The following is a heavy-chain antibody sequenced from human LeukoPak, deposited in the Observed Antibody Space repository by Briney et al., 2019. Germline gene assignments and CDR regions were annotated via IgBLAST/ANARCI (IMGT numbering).Heavy chain of an antibody. CDR2: IKYDGSKI. J-gene: IGHJ4*02. Sequence: SGGSLRLSCETSGFTFRNFGIHWVRQVPGMGLEWVAFIKYDGSKIYYAESVQGRFTISRDNSKNNLFLQMTRMRPQDTAVYYCATDGIPSATALANWGQGTLVTVSS. D-gene: IGHD2/OR15-2a*01. CDR1: GFTFRNFG. V-gene: IGHV3-30*02. CDR3: ATDGIPSATALAN.